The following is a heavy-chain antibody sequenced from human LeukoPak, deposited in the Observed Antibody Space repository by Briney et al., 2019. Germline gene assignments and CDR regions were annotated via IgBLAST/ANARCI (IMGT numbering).Heavy chain of an antibody. D-gene: IGHD4-23*01. CDR2: INPDSGGT. J-gene: IGHJ6*02. Sequence: ASVKVSCKASGYTFTGYYIHWVRQAPGQGLEWMGWINPDSGGTNSAQNFQGRVTMTRDTSISTAYMELNRLRSDDTAVYYCARDTVVVSTPYYYYYGMDVWGQGTTVTVSS. CDR1: GYTFTGYY. CDR3: ARDTVVVSTPYYYYYGMDV. V-gene: IGHV1-2*02.